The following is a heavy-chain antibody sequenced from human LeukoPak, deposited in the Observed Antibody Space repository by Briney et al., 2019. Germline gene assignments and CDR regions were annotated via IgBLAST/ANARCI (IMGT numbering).Heavy chain of an antibody. CDR3: AKDSYYDFWSGASDAFDI. D-gene: IGHD3-3*01. CDR2: ISGSGGST. J-gene: IGHJ3*02. V-gene: IGHV3-23*01. Sequence: PGGSLRLSCAASGFTFSSYAMSWVRQAPGKGLEWVPAISGSGGSTYYADSVKGRFTISRDNSKNTLYLQMNSLRAEDTAVYYCAKDSYYDFWSGASDAFDIWGQGTMVTVSS. CDR1: GFTFSSYA.